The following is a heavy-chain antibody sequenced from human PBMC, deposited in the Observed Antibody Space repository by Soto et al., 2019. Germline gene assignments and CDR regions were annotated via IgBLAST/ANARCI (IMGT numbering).Heavy chain of an antibody. V-gene: IGHV4-34*01. CDR2: INHSGST. J-gene: IGHJ4*02. Sequence: QVQLQQWGAGLLKPSETLSLTCAVYGGSFSGYYWSWIRQPPGKGLEWIGEINHSGSTNYNPSLNSRVTISVDTSKNQFSLKLSSVTAADTAVYYCARGTFDQWLVRNQNFDYWGQGTLVTVSS. CDR3: ARGTFDQWLVRNQNFDY. D-gene: IGHD6-19*01. CDR1: GGSFSGYY.